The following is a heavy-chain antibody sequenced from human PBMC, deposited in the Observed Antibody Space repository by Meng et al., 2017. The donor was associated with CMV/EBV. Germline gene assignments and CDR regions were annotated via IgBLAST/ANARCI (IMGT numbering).Heavy chain of an antibody. V-gene: IGHV3-33*01. CDR3: ARRPGIAVRSI. Sequence: GESLKISCAASGFTFSSYGMHWVRQAPGKGLEWVAVIWYDGSNKYYADSVKGRFTISRDNAKNSLYLQMNSLRAEDTAVYYCARRPGIAVRSIWGQGTMVTVSS. D-gene: IGHD6-19*01. CDR1: GFTFSSYG. J-gene: IGHJ3*02. CDR2: IWYDGSNK.